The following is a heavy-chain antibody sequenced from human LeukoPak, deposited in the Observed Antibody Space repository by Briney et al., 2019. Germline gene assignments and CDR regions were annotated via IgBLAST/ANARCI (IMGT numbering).Heavy chain of an antibody. D-gene: IGHD2-2*01. J-gene: IGHJ4*02. CDR3: AREVGYCSSTSCYGTIDY. Sequence: ASVKVSCKASGYTFTSYYMHWVRQAPGQGLEWMGIINPSGGSTSYAQKFQGRVTMTRDTSTSTVYMELSRLRSDDTAVYYCAREVGYCSSTSCYGTIDYWGQGTLVTVSS. CDR2: INPSGGST. V-gene: IGHV1-46*01. CDR1: GYTFTSYY.